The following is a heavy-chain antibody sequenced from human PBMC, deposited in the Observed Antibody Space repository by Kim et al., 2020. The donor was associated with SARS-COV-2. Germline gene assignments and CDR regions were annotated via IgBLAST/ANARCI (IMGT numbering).Heavy chain of an antibody. Sequence: SETLSLTCAVYGGSFSGYYWSWIRQPPGKGLEWIGEINHSGSTNYNPSLKSRVTISVDTSKNQFSLKLSSVTAADTAVYYCARVPLWRFYYDSSGAGFDAFDIWGQGTMVTVSS. J-gene: IGHJ3*02. CDR2: INHSGST. D-gene: IGHD3-22*01. CDR1: GGSFSGYY. CDR3: ARVPLWRFYYDSSGAGFDAFDI. V-gene: IGHV4-34*01.